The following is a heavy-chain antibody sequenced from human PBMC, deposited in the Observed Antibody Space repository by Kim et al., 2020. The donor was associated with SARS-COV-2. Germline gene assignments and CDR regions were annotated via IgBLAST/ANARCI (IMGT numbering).Heavy chain of an antibody. V-gene: IGHV5-51*01. D-gene: IGHD6-13*01. CDR2: IYPGDSDT. CDR1: GYSFTSYW. Sequence: GESLKISCKGSGYSFTSYWHGWVRQMPGKGLEWMGIIYPGDSDTRYSPSFQGQVTISADKSSSTAYLQWSSLKATDTAMYYCSRGILWFFDLWGRGTLVTASS. CDR3: SRGILWFFDL. J-gene: IGHJ2*01.